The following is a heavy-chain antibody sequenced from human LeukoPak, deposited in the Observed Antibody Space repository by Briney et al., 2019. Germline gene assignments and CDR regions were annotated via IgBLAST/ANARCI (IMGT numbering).Heavy chain of an antibody. CDR3: ARSCGSTSCYYYYYYGMDV. D-gene: IGHD2-2*01. V-gene: IGHV1-2*02. CDR2: INPNSGGT. CDR1: GYTFTGYC. Sequence: ASVKVSCKASGYTFTGYCMHWVRQAPGQGLEWKGWINPNSGGTNYAQKFQGRVTMTRDTSISTAYMELSRLRSDDTAVYYCARSCGSTSCYYYYYYGMDVWGQGTTVTVSS. J-gene: IGHJ6*02.